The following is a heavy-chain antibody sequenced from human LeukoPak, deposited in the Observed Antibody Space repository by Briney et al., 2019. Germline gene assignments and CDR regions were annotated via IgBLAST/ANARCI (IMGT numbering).Heavy chain of an antibody. CDR2: ISSSSSYI. CDR1: GFTFSSYS. CDR3: AVDDFWSGYPFMDV. V-gene: IGHV3-21*01. Sequence: GGSLRLSCAASGFTFSSYSMNWVRQAPGKGLEWVSSISSSSSYIYYADSVKGRFTISRDNAKNSLYLQMNSLRAEDTAVYYCAVDDFWSGYPFMDVWGKGTTVTVSS. J-gene: IGHJ6*03. D-gene: IGHD3-3*01.